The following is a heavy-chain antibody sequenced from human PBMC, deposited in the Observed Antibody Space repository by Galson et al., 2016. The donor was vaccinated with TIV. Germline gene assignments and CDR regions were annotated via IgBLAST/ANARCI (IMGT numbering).Heavy chain of an antibody. Sequence: SLRLSCAAAGFTFSDYGIHWVRQAPGKGLEWVGRIKSKAAGGATDYGAPVKGRFTISRDDSGSTLYLQMNSLKTEDTALYFCVRDRPSEDYYGDWGQGALVTVSS. V-gene: IGHV3-15*05. J-gene: IGHJ4*02. D-gene: IGHD2-15*01. CDR3: VRDRPSEDYYGD. CDR2: IKSKAAGGAT. CDR1: GFTFSDYG.